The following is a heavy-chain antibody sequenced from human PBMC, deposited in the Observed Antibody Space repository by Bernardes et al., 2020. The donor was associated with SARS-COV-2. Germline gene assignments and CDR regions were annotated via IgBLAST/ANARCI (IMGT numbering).Heavy chain of an antibody. CDR3: AVFDFEDDESFHH. Sequence: ASVKVSCKASGYTFSDYYINWVRRAPGQGLEWMGSINPKSGDTTYAQKFQDRVTVARDTSTATSHMELRRLRTDDTAVYYCAVFDFEDDESFHHWGQGTLVTVSS. CDR1: GYTFSDYY. D-gene: IGHD3-9*01. CDR2: INPKSGDT. J-gene: IGHJ1*01. V-gene: IGHV1-2*02.